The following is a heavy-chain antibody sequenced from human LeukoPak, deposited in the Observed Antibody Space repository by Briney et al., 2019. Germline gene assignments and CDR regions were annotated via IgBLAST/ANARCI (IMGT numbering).Heavy chain of an antibody. D-gene: IGHD2-15*01. V-gene: IGHV3-43*01. CDR1: GFTFDDYS. J-gene: IGHJ6*02. CDR2: ISWDSGSK. CDR3: TRGCTVSSCFGAYYYYGMGV. Sequence: PGGSLRLSCEATGFTFDDYSMRWVRQVPGKGLEWVSLISWDSGSKYYAESVKGRFTVSRDNTENSLYLQMTSLTPEDSGFYYCTRGCTVSSCFGAYYYYGMGVWGQGTTVTVSS.